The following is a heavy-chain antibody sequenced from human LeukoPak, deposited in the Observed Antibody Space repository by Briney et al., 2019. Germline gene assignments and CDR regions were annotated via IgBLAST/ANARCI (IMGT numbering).Heavy chain of an antibody. CDR2: AGNDGRIK. V-gene: IGHV3-30*02. D-gene: IGHD2-8*01. CDR3: ATTEGVTDKWLDP. J-gene: IGHJ5*02. Sequence: PGGSLRLSCAASGFTFTTRGMHWVRQAPGKGPQWVAFAGNDGRIKYNENSVEGRFTISRDNSNNTLYLQMNSLRPKDTAVYYCATTEGVTDKWLDPWGQGTQVTVSS. CDR1: GFTFTTRG.